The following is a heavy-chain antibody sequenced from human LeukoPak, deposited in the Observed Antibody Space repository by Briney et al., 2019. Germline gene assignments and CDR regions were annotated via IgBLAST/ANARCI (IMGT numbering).Heavy chain of an antibody. CDR1: GYTFTSYD. J-gene: IGHJ4*02. CDR3: ARAFTMVRGVITHY. V-gene: IGHV1-8*01. Sequence: GASVKVSCKASGYTFTSYDINWVRQATGQGLEWMGWMNPNSGNTGYAQKFQGRVTMTRNTSISTAYMELSSLRSEDTAVYYCARAFTMVRGVITHYWGQGILVTVSS. CDR2: MNPNSGNT. D-gene: IGHD3-10*01.